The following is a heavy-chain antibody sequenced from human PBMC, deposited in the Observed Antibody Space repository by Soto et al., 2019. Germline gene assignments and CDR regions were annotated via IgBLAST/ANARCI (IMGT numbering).Heavy chain of an antibody. CDR2: IYSGGYT. CDR1: GFTVSNNY. CDR3: ATGPGGGGY. V-gene: IGHV3-53*01. Sequence: EVQLVESGGGLIQPGGSLRLSCAVSGFTVSNNYMSWVRQAPGKGLEGVSVIYSGGYTAYGDSVKGRFTISRDNSKNTQYLQRKTPGADAPALFSCATGPGGGGYWGQGTLVTVSS. J-gene: IGHJ4*02. D-gene: IGHD3-10*01.